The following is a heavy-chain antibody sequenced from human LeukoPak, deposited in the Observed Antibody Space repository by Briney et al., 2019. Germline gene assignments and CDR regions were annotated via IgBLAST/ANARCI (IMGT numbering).Heavy chain of an antibody. CDR2: MRYDGNNE. CDR3: VGRAFVMATIMIDY. D-gene: IGHD5-24*01. Sequence: GGSLRLSCAASGFTFSNYGMHWVRQAPGKGLEWVAFMRYDGNNEYYADSVKGRFTISRDNSKNTLYLQMNSLRAEDTAVYYCVGRAFVMATIMIDYWGQGALVTVSS. V-gene: IGHV3-30*02. J-gene: IGHJ4*02. CDR1: GFTFSNYG.